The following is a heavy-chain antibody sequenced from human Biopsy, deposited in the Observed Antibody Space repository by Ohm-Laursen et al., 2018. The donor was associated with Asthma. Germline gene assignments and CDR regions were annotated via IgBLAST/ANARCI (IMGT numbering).Heavy chain of an antibody. CDR1: GFVFSQCG. CDR2: VSSDGHNK. Sequence: SLRLSCAAPGFVFSQCGMHWVRQGPGKGLGWVALVSSDGHNKYYDDSVKGRFTISRDNSRKRLYLQINRLTVEDSAVYFCARQSGQDYGDSSGFDIWGQGTKVAVSS. D-gene: IGHD3-22*01. J-gene: IGHJ3*02. CDR3: ARQSGQDYGDSSGFDI. V-gene: IGHV3-30*03.